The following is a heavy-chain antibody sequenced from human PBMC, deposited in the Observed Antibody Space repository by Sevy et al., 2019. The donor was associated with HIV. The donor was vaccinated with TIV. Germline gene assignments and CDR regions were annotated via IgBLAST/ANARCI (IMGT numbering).Heavy chain of an antibody. J-gene: IGHJ4*02. CDR1: GGSISSYY. D-gene: IGHD1-26*01. CDR3: AGYRYSGRLDY. Sequence: SETLSLTCTVSGGSISSYYWIWIRQPPGKGLEWIGYVYYSGSTNYNPSLKSRVTLSVHTSKNQFSLKLSSVTAADMAVYYCAGYRYSGRLDYWGQGMLVTVSS. CDR2: VYYSGST. V-gene: IGHV4-59*01.